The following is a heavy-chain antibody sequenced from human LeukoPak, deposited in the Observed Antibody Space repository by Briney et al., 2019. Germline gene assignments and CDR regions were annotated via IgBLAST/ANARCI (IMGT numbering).Heavy chain of an antibody. V-gene: IGHV3-30*03. CDR3: AILAVAPNAFDY. CDR1: GFTFSSCG. D-gene: IGHD6-19*01. CDR2: ISYDGSNK. J-gene: IGHJ4*02. Sequence: GGSLRLSCAASGFTFSSCGMHWVRQAPGKGLEWVAVISYDGSNKYYADSVKGRFTISRDNSKNTLYLQMNSLRAEDTAVYYCAILAVAPNAFDYWGQGTLVTVSS.